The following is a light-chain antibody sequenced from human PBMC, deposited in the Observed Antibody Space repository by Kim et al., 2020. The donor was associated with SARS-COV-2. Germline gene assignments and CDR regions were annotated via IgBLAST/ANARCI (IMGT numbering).Light chain of an antibody. CDR3: QQRNSWPPAVT. CDR2: DAS. Sequence: SPGDRATLSCRASQNIDTYVAWYQQRPGQAPRLLVYDASNRATGVPDRFSGSGSGTDFTLTISSLEPEDFSIYYCQQRNSWPPAVTFGGGTKVESN. V-gene: IGKV3-11*01. CDR1: QNIDTY. J-gene: IGKJ4*01.